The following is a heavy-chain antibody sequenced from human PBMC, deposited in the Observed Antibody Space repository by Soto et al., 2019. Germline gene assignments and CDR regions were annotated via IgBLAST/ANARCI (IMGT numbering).Heavy chain of an antibody. CDR2: INAGNGNT. V-gene: IGHV1-3*05. CDR3: ESSRIHLEPYGMDV. J-gene: IGHJ6*02. CDR1: GYTFTSYA. D-gene: IGHD1-1*01. Sequence: QVQLVQSGAEEKKPGASVKVSCKASGYTFTSYAIHWVLQAPGQRLEWMGWINAGNGNTKYSQKFQGRVTITRDTSARTAYMDLSSLRYEDTAVYYCESSRIHLEPYGMDVWGQGTTVTVSS.